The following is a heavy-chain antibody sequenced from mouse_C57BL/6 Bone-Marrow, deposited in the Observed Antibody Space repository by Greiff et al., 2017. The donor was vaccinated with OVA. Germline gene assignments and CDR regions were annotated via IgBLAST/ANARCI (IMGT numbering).Heavy chain of an antibody. J-gene: IGHJ2*01. Sequence: VQLQQPGAELVKPGASVKLSCKASGYTFTSYWMQWVHQTPGQGLEWIGEIGPSDSYTNYNQKFKGKARMTVDTSSSTAYMQLSSLTSEDSAVYYCAREEEIYNYLWGQGTTLTVSS. D-gene: IGHD1-1*01. CDR2: IGPSDSYT. CDR1: GYTFTSYW. CDR3: AREEEIYNYL. V-gene: IGHV1-50*01.